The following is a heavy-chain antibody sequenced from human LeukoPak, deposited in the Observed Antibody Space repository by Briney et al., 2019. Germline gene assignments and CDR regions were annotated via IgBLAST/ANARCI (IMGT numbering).Heavy chain of an antibody. CDR2: INSDGSST. CDR3: ARAVVAATGWFDP. CDR1: GFTFSSYW. V-gene: IGHV3-74*01. Sequence: GGSLRLSCAASGFTFSSYWMQWVRRAPGKGLVWVSRINSDGSSTSYADSVKGRFTTSRDNAKNTLYLQMNSLRAEDTAVYYCARAVVAATGWFDPWGQGTLVTVSS. D-gene: IGHD2-15*01. J-gene: IGHJ5*02.